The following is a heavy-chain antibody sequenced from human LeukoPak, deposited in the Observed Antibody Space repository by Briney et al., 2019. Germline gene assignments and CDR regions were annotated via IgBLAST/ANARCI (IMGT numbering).Heavy chain of an antibody. CDR1: GFTFSSYA. CDR2: ISYDGSNK. V-gene: IGHV3-30*04. CDR3: ARDSSGWLDY. Sequence: GGSLRLSCAASGFTFSSYAMHWVRQAPGKGLEWVAVISYDGSNKYYADSVKGRFTISRDNSKNTLYLQMNSPRAEDTAVYYCARDSSGWLDYWGQGTLVTVSS. J-gene: IGHJ4*02. D-gene: IGHD6-19*01.